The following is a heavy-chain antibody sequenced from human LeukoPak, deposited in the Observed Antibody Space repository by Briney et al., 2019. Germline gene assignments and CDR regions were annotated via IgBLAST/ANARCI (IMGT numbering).Heavy chain of an antibody. CDR2: ISSSSSYI. CDR1: GYTFGDYG. J-gene: IGHJ3*02. Sequence: GGSLRLSCAASGYTFGDYGMNWVRQAPGKGLEWVSSISSSSSYIYYADSLKGRFTISRDNAKNSLYLQTNSLRAEDTAVYYCARDWYDNSDAFDIWGQGTMVTVSS. CDR3: ARDWYDNSDAFDI. D-gene: IGHD3-9*01. V-gene: IGHV3-21*01.